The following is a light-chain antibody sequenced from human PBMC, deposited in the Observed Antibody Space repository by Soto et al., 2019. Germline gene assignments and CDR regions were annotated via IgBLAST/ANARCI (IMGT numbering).Light chain of an antibody. J-gene: IGKJ1*01. CDR2: DAS. CDR3: QQYGSSPRT. CDR1: QSVSSY. V-gene: IGKV3-20*01. Sequence: EILFPQSPAALSLSPGERATLSCRASQSVSSYLAWYQQKPGQAPRLLIYDASNRATGIPDRCSGSGAVTDFPLTISRLEHEDFAVYCCQQYGSSPRTFGQGTKVDI.